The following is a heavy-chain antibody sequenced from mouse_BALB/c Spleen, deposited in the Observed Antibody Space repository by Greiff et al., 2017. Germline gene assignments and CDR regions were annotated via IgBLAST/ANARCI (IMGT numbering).Heavy chain of an antibody. CDR2: ISYSGST. CDR1: GYSITSDYA. J-gene: IGHJ4*01. Sequence: EVKLMESGPGLVKPSQSLSLTCTVTGYSITSDYAWNWIRQFPGNKLEWMGYISYSGSTSYNPSLKSRISFTRDTSKNQFFLQLNSVTTEDTATYYCARTGRYDDGDLYAMDYWGQGTSVTVSS. V-gene: IGHV3-2*02. CDR3: ARTGRYDDGDLYAMDY. D-gene: IGHD2-14*01.